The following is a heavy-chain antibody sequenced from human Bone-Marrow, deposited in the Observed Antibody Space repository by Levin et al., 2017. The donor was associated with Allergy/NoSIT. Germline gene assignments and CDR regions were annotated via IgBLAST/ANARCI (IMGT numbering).Heavy chain of an antibody. CDR2: IFYSGNT. V-gene: IGHV4-59*01. D-gene: IGHD3-3*01. CDR3: ARKGFGDWYFDL. CDR1: GGSITTYY. J-gene: IGHJ2*01. Sequence: PSETLSLTCTVSGGSITTYYWSWIRQSPDKGLEWIGYIFYSGNTKYNPSLESRVTMSFDTTKAQFSLKLTSVTAADTAVYYCARKGFGDWYFDLWGRGTLVTVSS.